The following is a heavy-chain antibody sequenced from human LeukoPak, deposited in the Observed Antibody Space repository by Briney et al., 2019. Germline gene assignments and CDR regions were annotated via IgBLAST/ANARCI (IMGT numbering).Heavy chain of an antibody. CDR2: IFYSGST. V-gene: IGHV4-39*07. CDR1: SGSISTSNYY. Sequence: SETLSLTCTVSSGSISTSNYYWGWVRQPPGKALEWIGNIFYSGSTYYSPSLKSRVTISVDTSKNQFSLKLSSVTAADTAVYYCARRYSSSWYSAHFQHWGQGTLVTVSS. CDR3: ARRYSSSWYSAHFQH. D-gene: IGHD6-13*01. J-gene: IGHJ1*01.